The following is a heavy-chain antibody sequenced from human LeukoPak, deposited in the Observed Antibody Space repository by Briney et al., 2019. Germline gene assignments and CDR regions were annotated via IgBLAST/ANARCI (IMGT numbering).Heavy chain of an antibody. Sequence: GGSLRLSCTASGFLFSAYGMHWVRQAPGKGLEWVAVIWYNGTNKYYADSVKGRFTISRDNSKNTLYLQMNSLRVEGAAVYYCARDRRGFSYGYWGFDYWGQGTLVTVSS. D-gene: IGHD5-18*01. CDR2: IWYNGTNK. J-gene: IGHJ4*02. V-gene: IGHV3-33*01. CDR3: ARDRRGFSYGYWGFDY. CDR1: GFLFSAYG.